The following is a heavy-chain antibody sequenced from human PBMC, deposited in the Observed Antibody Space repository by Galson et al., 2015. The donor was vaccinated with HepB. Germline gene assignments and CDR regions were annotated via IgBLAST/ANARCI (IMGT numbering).Heavy chain of an antibody. V-gene: IGHV3-48*03. D-gene: IGHD4-17*01. CDR1: GFTFSSYE. CDR3: TTESYGDYHV. J-gene: IGHJ4*02. CDR2: ISSSGSTI. Sequence: SLRLSCAASGFTFSSYEMNWVRQAPGKGLEWVSYISSSGSTIYYADSVKGRFTISRDNAKNSLYLQMNSLKTEDTAVYYCTTESYGDYHVWGQGTLVTVSS.